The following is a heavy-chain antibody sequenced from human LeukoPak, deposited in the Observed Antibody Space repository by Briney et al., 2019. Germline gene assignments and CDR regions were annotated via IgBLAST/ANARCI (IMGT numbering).Heavy chain of an antibody. Sequence: SETLSLTCAVYGGSFSGYYWSWIRQPPGKGLEWIGEINHSGSTNYNPSLKSRVTISVDTSKNQFSLKLSSVTAADTAVYYCVRIYYGSGSYYPDWGYYFDHWGQGTLVTVSS. CDR2: INHSGST. J-gene: IGHJ4*02. CDR1: GGSFSGYY. V-gene: IGHV4-34*01. CDR3: VRIYYGSGSYYPDWGYYFDH. D-gene: IGHD3-10*01.